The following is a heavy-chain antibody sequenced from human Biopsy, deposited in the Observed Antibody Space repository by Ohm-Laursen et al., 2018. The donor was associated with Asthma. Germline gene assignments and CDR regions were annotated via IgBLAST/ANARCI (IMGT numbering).Heavy chain of an antibody. V-gene: IGHV1-18*01. CDR3: ARAVDYSHYYGIDV. CDR2: ISVYNGNT. D-gene: IGHD1-26*01. CDR1: GYTFNSAG. J-gene: IGHJ4*02. Sequence: ATVKISCKTSGYTFNSAGITWVRQAPGQGLEWMGWISVYNGNTKVAQKLQDRVTMITDTSTSTAYMELRSLRSDDTAVYFCARAVDYSHYYGIDVWGQGTLVTVSS.